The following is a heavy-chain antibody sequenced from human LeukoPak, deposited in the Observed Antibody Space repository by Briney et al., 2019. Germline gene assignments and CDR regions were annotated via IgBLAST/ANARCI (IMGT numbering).Heavy chain of an antibody. CDR2: MNPNSGNT. J-gene: IGHJ4*02. D-gene: IGHD3-16*02. Sequence: ASVKVSCKASGYTFTSYDINWVRQATGQGLEWMGWMNPNSGNTGYAQKFQGRVTMTRNTSISTAYMELSSLRSEDTAVYYCARGALLLRLGELSLFDYWGQGTLVTVSS. CDR1: GYTFTSYD. V-gene: IGHV1-8*01. CDR3: ARGALLLRLGELSLFDY.